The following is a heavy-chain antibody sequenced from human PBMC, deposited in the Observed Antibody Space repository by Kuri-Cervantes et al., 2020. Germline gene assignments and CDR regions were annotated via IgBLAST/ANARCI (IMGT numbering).Heavy chain of an antibody. Sequence: GESLKISCAASGFTFSSYAMHWVRQAPGKGLEWVAVISHDGSNKYYADSVKGRFTISRDNSKNTLYLQMNSLRAEDTAVYYCARDNGDGGYDYWGQGTLVTVSS. CDR3: ARDNGDGGYDY. CDR2: ISHDGSNK. CDR1: GFTFSSYA. J-gene: IGHJ4*02. V-gene: IGHV3-30*14. D-gene: IGHD4-17*01.